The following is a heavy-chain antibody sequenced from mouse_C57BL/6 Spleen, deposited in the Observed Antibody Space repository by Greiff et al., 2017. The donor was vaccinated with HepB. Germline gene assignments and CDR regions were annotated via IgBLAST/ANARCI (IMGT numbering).Heavy chain of an antibody. V-gene: IGHV1-53*01. CDR3: ANDYDGYFAWFAY. Sequence: QVQLQQPGTELVKPGASVTLSCKASGYTFTSYWMHWVKQRPGQGLEWIGNINPSNGGTNYNEKLKRKATLTVEESSSTAYMQLSSLESEDSAVYYCANDYDGYFAWFAYWGQGTLVTVSA. J-gene: IGHJ3*01. D-gene: IGHD2-3*01. CDR2: INPSNGGT. CDR1: GYTFTSYW.